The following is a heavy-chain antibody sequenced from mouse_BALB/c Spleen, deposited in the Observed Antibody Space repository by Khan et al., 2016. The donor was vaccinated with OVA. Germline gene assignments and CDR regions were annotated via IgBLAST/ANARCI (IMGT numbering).Heavy chain of an antibody. CDR1: GFSLNNYS. J-gene: IGHJ3*01. V-gene: IGHV2-2*02. Sequence: QVQLKESGPGLVQPSQSLSITCTVSGFSLNNYSVHWVRQSPGKGLEWLGVIWSAGSTDYNAAFISRLTISKDNSRSQVFFKMNSLQPNDTAIYSCGRRGYEDGRGAVFAYWGQGTLVTVSA. CDR3: GRRGYEDGRGAVFAY. D-gene: IGHD1-2*01. CDR2: IWSAGST.